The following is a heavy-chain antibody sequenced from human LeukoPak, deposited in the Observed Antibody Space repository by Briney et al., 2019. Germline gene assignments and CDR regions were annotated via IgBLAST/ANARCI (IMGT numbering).Heavy chain of an antibody. V-gene: IGHV1-8*01. CDR2: IKPNSGNT. Sequence: ASVKVSCKSSGYTFTSYEINWVRQATGQGLEWMGLIKPNSGNTCYVQKFQGRVTMPRNTSISTAYMELRSLRSEDTVVYLRARGILSEDAFDIWGQGKMVTVSS. CDR3: ARGILSEDAFDI. J-gene: IGHJ3*02. CDR1: GYTFTSYE.